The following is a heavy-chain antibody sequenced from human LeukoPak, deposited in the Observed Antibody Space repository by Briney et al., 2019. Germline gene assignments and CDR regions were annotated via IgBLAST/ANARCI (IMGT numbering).Heavy chain of an antibody. D-gene: IGHD3-22*01. J-gene: IGHJ4*02. Sequence: PSETLSLTCTVSGGSISSSSYYWGWIRQPPGKGLEWIGSIYYSGSTYYNPSLKSRVTISVDTSKNQFSLKLSSVTAADTAVYYCARDFRRPTYYYDSSGYYSFDYWGQGTLVTVSS. CDR3: ARDFRRPTYYYDSSGYYSFDY. CDR2: IYYSGST. V-gene: IGHV4-39*07. CDR1: GGSISSSSYY.